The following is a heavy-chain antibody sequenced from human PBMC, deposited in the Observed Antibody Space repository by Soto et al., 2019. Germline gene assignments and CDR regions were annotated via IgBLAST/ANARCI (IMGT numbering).Heavy chain of an antibody. J-gene: IGHJ4*02. CDR3: VRKAWEEVANNPSFYFDH. Sequence: SPRLSCAVSGFTFSDYGMHWVRQAPGKGLEWVALIWHDGRKTYYADSVKGRFAISRDNSKNTMYLQMNSLTDEDTAVYYCVRKAWEEVANNPSFYFDHWGQGILVTVSS. D-gene: IGHD5-12*01. V-gene: IGHV3-33*01. CDR2: IWHDGRKT. CDR1: GFTFSDYG.